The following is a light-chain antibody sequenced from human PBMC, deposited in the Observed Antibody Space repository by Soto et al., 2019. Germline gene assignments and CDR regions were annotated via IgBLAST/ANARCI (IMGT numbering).Light chain of an antibody. Sequence: DIQMTQSPSSLSASVGDRVTITCRASQYISNYLNWYQQKPGKAPKLLIYAASTLQSGVPSRFSGSGSGTEFTLTITSLQAEDFATYYCQLSYSTPQFTFGQGTKLEIK. CDR1: QYISNY. J-gene: IGKJ2*01. CDR2: AAS. CDR3: QLSYSTPQFT. V-gene: IGKV1-39*01.